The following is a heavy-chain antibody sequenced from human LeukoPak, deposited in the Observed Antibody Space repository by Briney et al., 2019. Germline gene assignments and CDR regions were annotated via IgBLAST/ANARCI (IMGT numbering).Heavy chain of an antibody. J-gene: IGHJ6*02. CDR2: ISGTTSGP. Sequence: GGSLRLSCAASGFTFSTCAMSWVRQVPGKGLEWVSGISGTTSGPHYADSVKGRFTISRDNSKNTLFLQVNSLRAEDTAVYYCAKVRTYFYHGLDVWGQGTTVTVSS. CDR1: GFTFSTCA. V-gene: IGHV3-23*01. D-gene: IGHD1-14*01. CDR3: AKVRTYFYHGLDV.